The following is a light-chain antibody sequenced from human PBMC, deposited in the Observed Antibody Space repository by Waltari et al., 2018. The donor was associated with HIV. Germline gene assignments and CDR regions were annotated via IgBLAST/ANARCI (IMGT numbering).Light chain of an antibody. CDR3: QQYNNWPRT. V-gene: IGKV3-15*01. CDR1: QSVSSN. Sequence: EIVMTQSPATLSVSPGERATLSCRSSQSVSSNLAWNQQNPGQAPRLLIYGASTRATGIPARFSGSGSGTEFTLTISSLQSEDFAVYYCQQYNNWPRTFGQGTKLEIK. CDR2: GAS. J-gene: IGKJ2*01.